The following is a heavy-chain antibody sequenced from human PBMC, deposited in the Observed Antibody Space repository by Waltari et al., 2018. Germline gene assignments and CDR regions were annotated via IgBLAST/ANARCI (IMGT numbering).Heavy chain of an antibody. Sequence: QVHLQESGPGLVKPSQTLSLNCTVSGYSLNSANDFLSWIRQLPEKGLEWIGYLSPRVTAYYNPSLKDLVTMSIDPSKNQFSLRLSSVTAADTAVYFCARGHDYYFDYWGQGILVAVSS. CDR2: LSPRVTA. J-gene: IGHJ4*02. D-gene: IGHD4-17*01. CDR3: ARGHDYYFDY. V-gene: IGHV4-31*01. CDR1: GYSLNSANDF.